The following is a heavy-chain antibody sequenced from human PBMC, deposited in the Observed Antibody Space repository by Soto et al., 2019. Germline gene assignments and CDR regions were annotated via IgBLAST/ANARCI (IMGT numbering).Heavy chain of an antibody. J-gene: IGHJ4*02. Sequence: QVQLLESGGGVAQPGRSLRLSCAASGFTFSSYGMHWVRQAPGKGLEWEAAIWYDGSNKYYADSVKDQFTISRDNSKNTLYLQMNSLRAEDTAVYYCARDSQDGGAWIPFDYWGQGTLVTVSS. CDR2: IWYDGSNK. CDR3: ARDSQDGGAWIPFDY. D-gene: IGHD4-17*01. CDR1: GFTFSSYG. V-gene: IGHV3-33*01.